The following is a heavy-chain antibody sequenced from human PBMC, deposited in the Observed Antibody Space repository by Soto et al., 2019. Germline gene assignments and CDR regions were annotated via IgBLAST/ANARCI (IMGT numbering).Heavy chain of an antibody. CDR3: ARYPRYYYYGMDV. V-gene: IGHV4-39*01. J-gene: IGHJ6*02. CDR2: NYYSGRT. CDR1: GGSISSSSYY. Sequence: SETLSLTCTVSGGSISSSSYYWGWIRQPPGKGLEWIGSNYYSGRTYYNPSLKSRVTISVDTSKNQFSLKLSSVTAADTAVYYCARYPRYYYYGMDVWGQGTTVTVSS.